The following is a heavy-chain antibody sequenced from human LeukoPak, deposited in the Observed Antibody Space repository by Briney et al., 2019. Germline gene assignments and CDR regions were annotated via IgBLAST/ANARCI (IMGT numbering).Heavy chain of an antibody. Sequence: GGSPRLSCAASGFTFSSYAMHWVRQAPGKGLEWVAVISYDGSNKYYADSVKGRFTISRDNSKNTLYLQMNSLRAEDTAVYYCARDSLGDPTYYFDYWGQGTLVTVSS. CDR3: ARDSLGDPTYYFDY. CDR2: ISYDGSNK. V-gene: IGHV3-30*04. CDR1: GFTFSSYA. J-gene: IGHJ4*02. D-gene: IGHD3-10*01.